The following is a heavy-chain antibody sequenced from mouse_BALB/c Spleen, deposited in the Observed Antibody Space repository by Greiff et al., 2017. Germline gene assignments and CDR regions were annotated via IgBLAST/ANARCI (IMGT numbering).Heavy chain of an antibody. J-gene: IGHJ3*01. CDR1: GFSLTSYG. V-gene: IGHV2-9*02. CDR3: ARDRAYYRYDGARFAY. D-gene: IGHD2-14*01. Sequence: VKLQESGPGLVAPSQSLSITCTVSGFSLTSYGVHWVRQPPGKGLEWLGVIWAGGSTNYNSALMSRLSISKDNSKSQVFLKMNSLQTDDTAMYYCARDRAYYRYDGARFAYWGQGTLVTVSA. CDR2: IWAGGST.